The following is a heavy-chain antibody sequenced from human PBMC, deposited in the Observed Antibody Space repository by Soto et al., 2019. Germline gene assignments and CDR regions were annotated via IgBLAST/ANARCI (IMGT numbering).Heavy chain of an antibody. D-gene: IGHD2-8*01. Sequence: SGPTLVNPTQTLTLTCTFSGFSLSTSGMRVSWIRQPPGKALEWLARIDWEDDKFYSTSLKTRLTISKDTSKNQVVLTMTNMDPVDTATYYCERTVCPHFCLMDVWGQGTTVTVS. J-gene: IGHJ6*02. CDR2: IDWEDDK. CDR3: ERTVCPHFCLMDV. CDR1: GFSLSTSGMR. V-gene: IGHV2-70*04.